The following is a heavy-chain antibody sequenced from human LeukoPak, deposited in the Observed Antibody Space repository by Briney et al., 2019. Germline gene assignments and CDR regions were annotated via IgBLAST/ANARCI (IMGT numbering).Heavy chain of an antibody. D-gene: IGHD2-15*01. Sequence: ASVKVSCKASGGSFTTYAISWVRQAPGQGLERMGWISAYNGNTNYAQKLQGRVTMTTDTSTSTAYMELRSLRSDDTAVCYCARSDCSGGSCYSEGIGDYWGQGTLVTVSS. V-gene: IGHV1-18*01. CDR1: GGSFTTYA. CDR2: ISAYNGNT. CDR3: ARSDCSGGSCYSEGIGDY. J-gene: IGHJ4*02.